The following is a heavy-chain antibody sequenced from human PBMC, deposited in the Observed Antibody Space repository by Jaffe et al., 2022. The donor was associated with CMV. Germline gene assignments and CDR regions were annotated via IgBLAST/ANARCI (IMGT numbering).Heavy chain of an antibody. Sequence: EVQLVQSGAEVKKPGESLRISCEGSGYSFTDYWISWVRQMPGKGLEWMGKIDPSDSYTNYNPSFQGHVTISVDKSIGTAYLQWTSLKASDTAMYYCARPTRGSGWSLSPDDAFDIWGQGTMVTVSS. CDR1: GYSFTDYW. J-gene: IGHJ3*02. D-gene: IGHD6-19*01. V-gene: IGHV5-10-1*03. CDR2: IDPSDSYT. CDR3: ARPTRGSGWSLSPDDAFDI.